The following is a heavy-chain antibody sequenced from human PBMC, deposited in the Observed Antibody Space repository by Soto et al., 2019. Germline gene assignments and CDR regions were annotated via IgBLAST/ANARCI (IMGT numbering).Heavy chain of an antibody. CDR1: GFSLSTSGMR. V-gene: IGHV2-70*04. Sequence: SGPTLVNPTQTLTLTCTFSGFSLSTSGMRVSWIRQPPGKALEWLARIDWDDDKFHSTSLKTRLTISKDTSKNQVVLTMTNMDPVDTATYYCARSRRAYCGGDCPDAFDIWGQWTMVTVSS. CDR3: ARSRRAYCGGDCPDAFDI. J-gene: IGHJ3*02. CDR2: IDWDDDK. D-gene: IGHD2-21*02.